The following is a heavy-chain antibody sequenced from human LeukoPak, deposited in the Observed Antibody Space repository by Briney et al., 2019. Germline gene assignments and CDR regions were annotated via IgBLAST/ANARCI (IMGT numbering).Heavy chain of an antibody. CDR2: IYYSGST. J-gene: IGHJ6*02. CDR3: ARARSSYGEYGYYYFGMDV. CDR1: GGSISSYY. Sequence: SETLSLSCTVSGGSISSYYWSWVRQPPGQGLEWIGYIYYSGSTNYNPSLKSRVTISVDTSKNQFSLKLSSVTAADTAVYYCARARSSYGEYGYYYFGMDVWGQGTTVTVS. V-gene: IGHV4-59*08. D-gene: IGHD4-17*01.